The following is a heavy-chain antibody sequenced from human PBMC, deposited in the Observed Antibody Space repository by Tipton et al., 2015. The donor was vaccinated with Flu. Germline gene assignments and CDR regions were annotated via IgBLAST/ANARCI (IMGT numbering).Heavy chain of an antibody. J-gene: IGHJ4*02. Sequence: SLRLSCAASGFIFDDYGMSWVRQAPGKGLEWVSGINWNGGTTGYADSVKGRFIISRDNAKNSLSLQMNSLRAEDTAFYFCARDRTRLASPVDYWGQGTLGTVSS. CDR1: GFIFDDYG. CDR2: INWNGGTT. D-gene: IGHD3-16*01. V-gene: IGHV3-20*04. CDR3: ARDRTRLASPVDY.